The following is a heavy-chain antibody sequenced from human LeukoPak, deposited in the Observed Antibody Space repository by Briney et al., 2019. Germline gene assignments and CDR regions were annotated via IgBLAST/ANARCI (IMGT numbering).Heavy chain of an antibody. CDR1: GFTVSSNF. Sequence: GGSLSLSCAASGFTVSSNFMSWVRLAPGKGLECVSVIYIDGKTFYAESVKGRFTISRDNSKNTLYLQMNSLRPEDTAVYYCAREGRYDILTAYYPLNNWGQGARVTVSS. D-gene: IGHD3-9*01. CDR2: IYIDGKT. J-gene: IGHJ4*02. CDR3: AREGRYDILTAYYPLNN. V-gene: IGHV3-66*02.